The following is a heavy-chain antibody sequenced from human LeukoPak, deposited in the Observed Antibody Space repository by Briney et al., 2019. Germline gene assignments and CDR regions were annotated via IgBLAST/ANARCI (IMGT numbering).Heavy chain of an antibody. J-gene: IGHJ5*02. CDR3: TRLDYYCSSNRCDYNWFDP. D-gene: IGHD2-2*01. V-gene: IGHV3-15*01. Sequence: GGSLRLSCAASGFSFSYGWMSWVRQAPGKGLEWVARIKGKADGDTLDYAAPVKGRFIISRDDSKNMLYLQMNSLMTEDTAVYYCTRLDYYCSSNRCDYNWFDPWGQGTLVTVSS. CDR1: GFSFSYGW. CDR2: IKGKADGDTL.